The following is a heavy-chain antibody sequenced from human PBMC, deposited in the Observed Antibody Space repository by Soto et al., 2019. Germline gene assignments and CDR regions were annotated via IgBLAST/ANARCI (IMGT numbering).Heavy chain of an antibody. CDR3: ARRRGTTLARSFDY. J-gene: IGHJ4*02. Sequence: QIQVQQWGAGLLKPSETLTLTCAVSGEPFTKFDWSWIRQSPGKGLEWIGEISPSGGSDYNQSLKSRVTISGDTSKNQFSLRVTSVTAADTAVYYCARRRGTTLARSFDYWGQGALVTVSS. CDR2: ISPSGGS. V-gene: IGHV4-34*01. CDR1: GEPFTKFD. D-gene: IGHD1-1*01.